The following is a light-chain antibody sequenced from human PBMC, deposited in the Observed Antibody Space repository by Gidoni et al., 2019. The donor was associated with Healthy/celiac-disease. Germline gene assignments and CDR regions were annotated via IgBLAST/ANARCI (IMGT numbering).Light chain of an antibody. CDR3: QQYYSTPPWT. CDR2: WAS. J-gene: IGKJ1*01. V-gene: IGKV4-1*01. Sequence: DIVMTQSPDSLAVSLGARATINCKSSQSVLYSSNNKNYLSWYQQKPGQPPKLLIYWASTRESGVPDRFSGSGSGTDFTLTISSLQAEDVAVYYCQQYYSTPPWTFXXXTKVEIK. CDR1: QSVLYSSNNKNY.